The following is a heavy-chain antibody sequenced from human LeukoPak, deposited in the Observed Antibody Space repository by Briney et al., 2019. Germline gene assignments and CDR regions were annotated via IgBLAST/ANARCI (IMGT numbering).Heavy chain of an antibody. Sequence: PSETLSLTCTVSGGSISSSSYYWGWIRQPPGKGLEWIGSIYYSGSTYYNPSVKSRVTISVDTATNQFSLKLSSVTAADTAVYYCARDPRGVISPLDYWGQGTLVTVSS. CDR2: IYYSGST. J-gene: IGHJ4*02. CDR3: ARDPRGVISPLDY. CDR1: GGSISSSSYY. D-gene: IGHD3-10*01. V-gene: IGHV4-39*07.